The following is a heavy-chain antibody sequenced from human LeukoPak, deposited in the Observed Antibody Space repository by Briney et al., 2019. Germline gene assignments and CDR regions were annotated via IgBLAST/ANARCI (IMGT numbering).Heavy chain of an antibody. CDR1: GFTVSSNY. CDR2: IYSGGST. Sequence: GGSLRLSCAASGFTVSSNYMSWVRQAPGKGLEWVSVIYSGGSTYYADSVKGRFTISRDIAKSSVYLQMNSLRVEDTAVYFCARDKGGIPVSGYYYYYGMDVWGQGTTVTVSS. V-gene: IGHV3-66*01. D-gene: IGHD5-12*01. J-gene: IGHJ6*02. CDR3: ARDKGGIPVSGYYYYYGMDV.